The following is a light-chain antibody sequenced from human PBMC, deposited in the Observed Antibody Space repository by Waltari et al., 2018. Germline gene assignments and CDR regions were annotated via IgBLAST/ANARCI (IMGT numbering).Light chain of an antibody. CDR3: MQGTHWPYT. CDR2: KVS. Sequence: DVVMTQSPLSLPVTLGQPASTSCRSSPSLVYSDGNIYLKWFQLRPGQSPRRLINKVSTRDSGVPDRFSGSGSGTDFTLKISRVEAEDVGIYYCMQGTHWPYTFGQGTKLEIK. J-gene: IGKJ2*01. V-gene: IGKV2-30*01. CDR1: PSLVYSDGNIY.